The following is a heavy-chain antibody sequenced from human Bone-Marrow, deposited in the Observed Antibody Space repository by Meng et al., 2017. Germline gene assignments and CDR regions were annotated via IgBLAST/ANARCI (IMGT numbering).Heavy chain of an antibody. J-gene: IGHJ5*02. D-gene: IGHD3-16*01. Sequence: QVQLQESGQGLVKPSQALSPTCTVSGGSISSGGYYWSWIRQHPGKGLEWIGYIYYSGTTYYNPSLSSLVTISVDTSKNQFSLNLSSVTAADTAVYYCARDIRQGGNIWFDPWGQGTLVTVSS. V-gene: IGHV4-31*01. CDR3: ARDIRQGGNIWFDP. CDR1: GGSISSGGYY. CDR2: IYYSGTT.